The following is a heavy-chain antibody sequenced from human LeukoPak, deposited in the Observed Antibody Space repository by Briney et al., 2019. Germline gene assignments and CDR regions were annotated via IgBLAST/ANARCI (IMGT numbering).Heavy chain of an antibody. V-gene: IGHV6-1*01. CDR3: ARQSSTDYYYYGLDV. Sequence: SQTPSLTCAISGDRVSSNSAAWNWIRQSPSRGLEWLGRTYYRSEWHYDYAESVKRRITVNPDTSKNQFSLQLNSVTPEDTAVYYCARQSSTDYYYYGLDVWGQGTTVAVSS. D-gene: IGHD1-1*01. CDR2: TYYRSEWHY. J-gene: IGHJ6*02. CDR1: GDRVSSNSAA.